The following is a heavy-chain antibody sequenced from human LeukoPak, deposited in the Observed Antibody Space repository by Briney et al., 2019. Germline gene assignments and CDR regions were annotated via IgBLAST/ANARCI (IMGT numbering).Heavy chain of an antibody. Sequence: ASVKVSCKASRGTFSSYAISWVRQAPGQRLEWMGWINAGNGNTKYSQEFQGRVTITRDTSASTAYMELSSLRSEDMAVYYCASGWELPDYWGQGTLVTVSS. CDR1: RGTFSSYA. D-gene: IGHD1-26*01. CDR3: ASGWELPDY. J-gene: IGHJ4*02. V-gene: IGHV1-3*03. CDR2: INAGNGNT.